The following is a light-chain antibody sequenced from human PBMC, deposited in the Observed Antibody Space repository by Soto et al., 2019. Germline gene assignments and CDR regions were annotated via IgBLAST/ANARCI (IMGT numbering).Light chain of an antibody. CDR3: TSYTSTTTLV. CDR1: SNDIGANNY. J-gene: IGLJ2*01. CDR2: AAA. V-gene: IGLV2-14*01. Sequence: QSALTQPASVSGSPGQSITISCTGTSNDIGANNYVSWYQHHPGKAPKILIYAAANRPSGVSHRFSGSKSGNTASLTISGLQAEDEADYFCTSYTSTTTLVFGGGTKLTVL.